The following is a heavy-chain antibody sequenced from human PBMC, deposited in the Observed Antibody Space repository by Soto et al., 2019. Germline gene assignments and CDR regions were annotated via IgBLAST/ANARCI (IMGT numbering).Heavy chain of an antibody. CDR2: IWYDGSNK. CDR1: GFTFSSYG. D-gene: IGHD5-12*01. Sequence: GGSLRLSCAASGFTFSSYGMHWVRQAPGKGLEWVALIWYDGSNKYYANSVKGRFTISRDDSKNTLYLQMNSLRAEDTAVYFCARENIVSTTTGSPVGSWGQGTLVTVSS. CDR3: ARENIVSTTTGSPVGS. J-gene: IGHJ5*02. V-gene: IGHV3-33*01.